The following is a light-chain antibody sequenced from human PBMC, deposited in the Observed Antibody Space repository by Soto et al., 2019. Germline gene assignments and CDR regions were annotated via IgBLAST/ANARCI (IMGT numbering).Light chain of an antibody. CDR3: MQGTRWPPYT. Sequence: DVVMTQSPLSLPVTLGQPASISCRSSQSLAYSDGNTYLNWFQQRPGQSPRRLIYKVSNRDSGVPDRFSGSGSGTDFTLKISRVEAGDVGVYYCMQGTRWPPYTFGQGTKLEIE. CDR1: QSLAYSDGNTY. J-gene: IGKJ2*01. CDR2: KVS. V-gene: IGKV2-30*01.